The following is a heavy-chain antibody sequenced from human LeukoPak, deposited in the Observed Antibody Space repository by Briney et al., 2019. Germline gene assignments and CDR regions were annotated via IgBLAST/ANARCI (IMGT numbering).Heavy chain of an antibody. D-gene: IGHD3-10*01. CDR1: GYTFTSYD. CDR2: MNPNSGNT. V-gene: IGHV1-8*01. J-gene: IGHJ6*02. Sequence: ASVKVSCKASGYTFTSYDINWVRQATGQGLEWMGWMNPNSGNTGYAQKFQGRVIMTRNTSISTAYMELSSLRSEDTAVYYCARGRDVLLLCGELSWPYYYGMDVWGQGTTVTVSS. CDR3: ARGRDVLLLCGELSWPYYYGMDV.